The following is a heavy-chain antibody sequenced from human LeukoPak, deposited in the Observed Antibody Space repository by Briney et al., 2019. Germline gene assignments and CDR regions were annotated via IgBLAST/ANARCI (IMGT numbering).Heavy chain of an antibody. CDR1: GGSISNYY. V-gene: IGHV4-4*07. D-gene: IGHD5-24*01. J-gene: IGHJ6*03. CDR3: ARGRDGYNPYYYYYMDV. CDR2: VYSSGST. Sequence: SETLSLTCTVSGGSISNYYWTWIRQPAGKGLEWIGHVYSSGSTNDNPSLKSRVTMSVDTSNKQFSLKLSSVTAADTAVYYCARGRDGYNPYYYYYMDVWGKGTTVTVSS.